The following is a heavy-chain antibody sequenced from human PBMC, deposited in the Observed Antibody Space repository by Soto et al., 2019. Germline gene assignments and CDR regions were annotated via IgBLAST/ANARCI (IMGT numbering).Heavy chain of an antibody. CDR2: ISSSSSTI. D-gene: IGHD4-17*01. Sequence: GGSLRLSCAASGFTFSSYSMNWVRQAPGKGLEWVSYISSSSSTIYYADSVKGRFTISRDNAKNSLYLQMNSLRDEDTAVYYCARGNDYGGNPDAFDIWGQGTMVTVSS. CDR1: GFTFSSYS. J-gene: IGHJ3*02. CDR3: ARGNDYGGNPDAFDI. V-gene: IGHV3-48*02.